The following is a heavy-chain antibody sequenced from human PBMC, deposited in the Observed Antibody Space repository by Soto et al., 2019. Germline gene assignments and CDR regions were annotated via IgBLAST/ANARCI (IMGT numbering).Heavy chain of an antibody. CDR1: GCTFSSYA. D-gene: IGHD3-10*01. Sequence: SVKVSGKASGCTFSSYAISWVRRAPGQGLEWMGGIIPIFGTANYAQKFQGRVTITADESTSTAYMELSSLRSEDTAVYYCAREFHHGSGSYYPYDSSGYRAPFDYWGQGTLVTVSS. CDR2: IIPIFGTA. CDR3: AREFHHGSGSYYPYDSSGYRAPFDY. J-gene: IGHJ4*02. V-gene: IGHV1-69*13.